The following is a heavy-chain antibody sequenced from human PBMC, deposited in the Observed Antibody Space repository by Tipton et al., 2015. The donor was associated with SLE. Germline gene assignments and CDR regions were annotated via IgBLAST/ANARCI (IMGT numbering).Heavy chain of an antibody. CDR2: INHSGST. D-gene: IGHD5-18*01. V-gene: IGHV4-34*01. Sequence: TLSLTCAVYGGSFSGYYWSWIRQPPGKGLEWIGEINHSGSTNYNPSLKSRVTISVDTSKNQFSLKLSSVTAADTAVYYCARATGRAGYSDGYVNDYWEQGTLVTVSS. CDR3: ARATGRAGYSDGYVNDY. J-gene: IGHJ4*02. CDR1: GGSFSGYY.